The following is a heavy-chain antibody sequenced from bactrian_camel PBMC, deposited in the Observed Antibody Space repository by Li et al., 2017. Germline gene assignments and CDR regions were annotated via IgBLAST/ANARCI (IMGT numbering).Heavy chain of an antibody. V-gene: IGHV3S53*01. CDR3: AAKDTAFCAGSWSLHRTDWFTY. CDR1: GLIFSSCT. CDR2: ISRDGIT. D-gene: IGHD2*01. Sequence: VQLVESGGGSVQPGGSLRLSCAASGLIFSSCTMGWYRQAPGKERELVSTISRDGITTYADSVKGRFTISRDNAKNTLDLQMSNLKPEDTAVYYCAAKDTAFCAGSWSLHRTDWFTYWGQGTQVTVS. J-gene: IGHJ4*01.